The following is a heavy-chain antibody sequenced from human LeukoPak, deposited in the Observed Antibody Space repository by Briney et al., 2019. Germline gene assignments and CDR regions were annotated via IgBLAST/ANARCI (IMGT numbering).Heavy chain of an antibody. CDR3: ARLGHSVTYYVDHYYSEY. V-gene: IGHV4-39*01. CDR1: GGSISSSTYY. Sequence: SETLSLTCTVSGGSISSSTYYWAWIRQPPGKGLEWLGTVYYSGSTNYSPTPKRRVTISVDTSNNQSSLKLSPVTSTDTAVYYCARLGHSVTYYVDHYYSEYWGQGTLVTVSS. D-gene: IGHD1-26*01. J-gene: IGHJ4*02. CDR2: VYYSGST.